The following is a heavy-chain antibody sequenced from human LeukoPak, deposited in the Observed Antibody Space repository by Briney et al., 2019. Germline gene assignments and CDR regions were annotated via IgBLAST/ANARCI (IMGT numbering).Heavy chain of an antibody. CDR3: AKIPRVSSIVVVVAATYDY. J-gene: IGHJ4*02. D-gene: IGHD2-15*01. Sequence: QPGGSLRLSCAASGFTFSSSAMTWVRQAPGKGLEWVSAISGSGGSTYYADSVKGRFTISRDNSKNTLYLQMNSLRAEDTAVYYCAKIPRVSSIVVVVAATYDYWGQGTLVTVSS. CDR2: ISGSGGST. V-gene: IGHV3-23*01. CDR1: GFTFSSSA.